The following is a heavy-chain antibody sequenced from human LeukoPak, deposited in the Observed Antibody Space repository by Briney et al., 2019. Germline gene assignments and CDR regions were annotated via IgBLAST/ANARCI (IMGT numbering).Heavy chain of an antibody. Sequence: SQTLSLTCTVSGGSISSGSYYWTWIRQPAGKGLEWIGRIYTSGSTNYNPSLKSRVTISVDTSKNQFSLKLSSVTAADTAVYYCARDRRLISDILTGYYRTEYYYYMDVWGKGTTVTISS. CDR2: IYTSGST. V-gene: IGHV4-61*02. CDR3: ARDRRLISDILTGYYRTEYYYYMDV. D-gene: IGHD3-9*01. CDR1: GGSISSGSYY. J-gene: IGHJ6*03.